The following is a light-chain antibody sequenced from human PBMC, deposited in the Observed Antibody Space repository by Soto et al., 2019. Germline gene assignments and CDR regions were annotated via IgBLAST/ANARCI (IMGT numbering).Light chain of an antibody. V-gene: IGKV1-8*01. CDR1: QGISSY. CDR2: AAS. Sequence: AIRMTQSPSSLSASTGDRVTITCRASQGISSYLAWYQQKPGKAPKLLIYAASTLQSGVPSRFSGSGSGTDFTLTISCLQSEDFATYYCHQYYSYPPRFGQGTKLEIK. CDR3: HQYYSYPPR. J-gene: IGKJ2*01.